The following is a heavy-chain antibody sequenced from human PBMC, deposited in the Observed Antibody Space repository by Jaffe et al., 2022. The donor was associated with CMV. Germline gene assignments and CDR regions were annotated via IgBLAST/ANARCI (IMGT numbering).Heavy chain of an antibody. Sequence: QVQLQESGPGLVKPSQTLSLTCTVSGGSISRGGYYWSWIRQHPGKGLEWIGYIYYSGRTYYNPSLKSRVSISVDTSKNQFSLKLSSVTAADTAVYYCARDSSVTGTSTWFDPWGQGILVTVSS. CDR1: GGSISRGGYY. D-gene: IGHD1-7*01. CDR3: ARDSSVTGTSTWFDP. CDR2: IYYSGRT. V-gene: IGHV4-31*03. J-gene: IGHJ5*02.